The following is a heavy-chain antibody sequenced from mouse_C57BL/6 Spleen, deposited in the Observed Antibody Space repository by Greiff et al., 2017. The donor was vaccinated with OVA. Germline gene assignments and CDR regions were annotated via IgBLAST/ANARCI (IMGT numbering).Heavy chain of an antibody. CDR3: ARRKTAQVYCDY. V-gene: IGHV1-50*01. D-gene: IGHD3-2*02. J-gene: IGHJ2*01. Sequence: QVQLQQPGAELVKPGASVKLSCKASGYTFTSYWMQWVKQRPGQGLEWIGEIDPSDSYTNYNQKFKGKATLTVDTSSSTAYMQLSSLTSEDSAVYYCARRKTAQVYCDYWGQGTTLTVSS. CDR1: GYTFTSYW. CDR2: IDPSDSYT.